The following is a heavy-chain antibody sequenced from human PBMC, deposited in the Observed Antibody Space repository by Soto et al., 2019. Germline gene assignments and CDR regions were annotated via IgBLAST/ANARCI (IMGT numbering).Heavy chain of an antibody. V-gene: IGHV3-74*01. CDR1: GGTFSGYW. CDR3: ARSCCGEQNWFDP. CDR2: IYGDGTTT. Sequence: EVQLVESGGDLVQPGGSLRLSCAASGGTFSGYWMHWVRRVPGKGLVWVSRIYGDGTTTTYADSVQGWFTISRDTGKNTVYLQMNSLRVDDTGVYFCARSCCGEQNWFDPWGQGTLVTVSS. D-gene: IGHD4-17*01. J-gene: IGHJ5*02.